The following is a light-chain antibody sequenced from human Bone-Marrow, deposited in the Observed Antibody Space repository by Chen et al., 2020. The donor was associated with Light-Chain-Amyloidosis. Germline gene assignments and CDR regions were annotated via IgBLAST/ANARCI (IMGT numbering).Light chain of an antibody. CDR3: QQYGTSPLT. J-gene: IGKJ4*01. V-gene: IGKV3-20*01. CDR2: GSS. Sequence: IVLTQPPGHLSLSSGEEANLSCRASQTISSNYLTWYQQKFGQAPRLLIYGSSSRATGIPDRFTGSGSGTDFTLTINRLEPENFAMYYCQQYGTSPLTLGGGTKVEIK. CDR1: QTISSNY.